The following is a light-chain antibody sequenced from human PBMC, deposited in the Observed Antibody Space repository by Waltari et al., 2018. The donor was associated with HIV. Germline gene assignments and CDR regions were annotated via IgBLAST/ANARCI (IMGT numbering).Light chain of an antibody. CDR3: QSYDSSLSGSGV. CDR1: SSNIGAHYD. Sequence: QSVLTQPPSVSGAPGQRVTISCTGSSSNIGAHYDVHWYQQLPGTAPKLLIYGNNNRPSGVPDRFAGSKSGTSASLAITGLQAEDEAGYYCQSYDSSLSGSGVFGGGTKLTVL. J-gene: IGLJ3*02. CDR2: GNN. V-gene: IGLV1-40*01.